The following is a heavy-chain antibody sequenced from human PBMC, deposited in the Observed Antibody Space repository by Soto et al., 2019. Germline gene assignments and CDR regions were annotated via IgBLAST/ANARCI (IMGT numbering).Heavy chain of an antibody. J-gene: IGHJ4*02. V-gene: IGHV4-59*08. CDR3: ARALGDYGYFDY. D-gene: IGHD4-17*01. CDR2: IYYSGST. Sequence: SETLSLTCTVSGGSISSYXWSWIRQPPGKGLEWIGYIYYSGSTNYNPSLKSRVTISVDTSKNQFYLKLSSVTAADTDVYYCARALGDYGYFDYWGQGTLVTVSS. CDR1: GGSISSYX.